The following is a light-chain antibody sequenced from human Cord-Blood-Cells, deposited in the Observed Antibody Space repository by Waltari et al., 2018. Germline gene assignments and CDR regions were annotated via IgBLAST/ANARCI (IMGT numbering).Light chain of an antibody. J-gene: IGLJ3*02. CDR2: DVS. Sequence: QSALTQPAPVSGSPGQSIPLPSTGTTSAVGGYNYVPWYQQHPGKAPKLIIYDVSNRPSGFSNRFSGSKSGNTASLTISGLQAEDEADYYCSSYTSSSTWVFGGGTKLTVL. V-gene: IGLV2-14*03. CDR3: SSYTSSSTWV. CDR1: TSAVGGYNY.